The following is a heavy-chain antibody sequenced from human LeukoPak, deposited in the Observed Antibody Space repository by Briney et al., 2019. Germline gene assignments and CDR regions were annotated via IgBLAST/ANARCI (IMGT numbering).Heavy chain of an antibody. V-gene: IGHV3-7*01. CDR2: IKQDGSEK. D-gene: IGHD2-2*01. Sequence: GGSLRLSCAASGFTFSSYWMSWVRQAPGKGLKWVANIKQDGSEKYYVDSVKGRFTISRDNAKNSLYLQMNSLRAEDTAVYYCARGWDAAMGDYWGQGTLVTVSP. J-gene: IGHJ4*02. CDR3: ARGWDAAMGDY. CDR1: GFTFSSYW.